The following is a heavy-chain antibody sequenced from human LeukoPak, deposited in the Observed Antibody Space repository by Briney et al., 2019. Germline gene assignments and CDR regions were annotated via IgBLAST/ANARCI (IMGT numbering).Heavy chain of an antibody. J-gene: IGHJ6*03. CDR2: LYHSDSA. CDR1: GYSISNGYY. V-gene: IGHV4-38-2*01. CDR3: ARQHDSYYYYYIDV. Sequence: LETLSLTCAVSGYSISNGYYWVWIRQPPGRGLEWIGSLYHSDSAYYNTSLRSRVSISVDTSKNQFSLTLSCVTAADTAVYYCARQHDSYYYYYIDVWGSGTTVTVSS.